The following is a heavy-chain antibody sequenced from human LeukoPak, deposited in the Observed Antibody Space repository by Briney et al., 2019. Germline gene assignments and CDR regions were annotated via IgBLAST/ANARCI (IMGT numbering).Heavy chain of an antibody. D-gene: IGHD3-10*01. V-gene: IGHV3-30*03. Sequence: GGSLRLSCAASGITFWSYAMHWARQIPGKSLEWVAVISKDGSKTSYGDSVKGRFTISRDNSKDTLYLQMNSLRPEDTAVYYCAREFGGFDIWGQGTVVTVSS. CDR3: AREFGGFDI. CDR1: GITFWSYA. J-gene: IGHJ3*02. CDR2: ISKDGSKT.